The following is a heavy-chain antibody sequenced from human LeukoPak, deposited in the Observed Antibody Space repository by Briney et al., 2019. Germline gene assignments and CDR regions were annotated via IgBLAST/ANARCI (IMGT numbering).Heavy chain of an antibody. CDR3: SRTTGDSAIIAAH. Sequence: SETLSLTCTVSGGSISGSCCYWGWIRQTPGKDLEWIGSTSCSGSTHYNPSFKSRVTVSVDTSKNQFFLNLSSVTAADTAVYYCSRTTGDSAIIAAHWGQGTLVTVSS. V-gene: IGHV4-39*01. D-gene: IGHD3-16*01. J-gene: IGHJ4*02. CDR1: GGSISGSCCY. CDR2: TSCSGST.